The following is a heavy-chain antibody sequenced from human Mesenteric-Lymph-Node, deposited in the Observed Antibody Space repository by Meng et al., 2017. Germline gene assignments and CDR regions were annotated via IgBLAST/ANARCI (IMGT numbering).Heavy chain of an antibody. CDR3: ARGITQGVDY. Sequence: QVQLVQSGAEVKEPGALVKVSCKASGYIFSNLDINWVRQAAGQGLEWMGWMSPKSGDTGYAQKFQGRVTMTRDTSINTAYMELSSLRSEDTGLYFCARGITQGVDYWGQGTLVTVSS. V-gene: IGHV1-8*01. CDR1: GYIFSNLD. J-gene: IGHJ4*02. CDR2: MSPKSGDT.